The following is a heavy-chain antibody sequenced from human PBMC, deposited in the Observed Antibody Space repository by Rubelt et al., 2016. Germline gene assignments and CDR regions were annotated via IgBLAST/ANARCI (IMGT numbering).Heavy chain of an antibody. CDR1: GFSLSTGGVG. D-gene: IGHD1-1*01. Sequence: QITLKESGPTLVKPTQTLTLTCTFSGFSLSTGGVGVGWIRQPPGKALEWLGLIYWNDDKRYSPSLKSRLTITKDTSKNQVVLTMTNRDPLEKATYSGVQRRVTRPGGYYYGMDVWGQGTTVTVSS. J-gene: IGHJ6*02. V-gene: IGHV2-5*01. CDR3: VQRRVTRPGGYYYGMDV. CDR2: IYWNDDK.